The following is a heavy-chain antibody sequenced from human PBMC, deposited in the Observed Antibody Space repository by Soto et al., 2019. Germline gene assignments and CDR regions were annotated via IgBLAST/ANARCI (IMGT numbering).Heavy chain of an antibody. J-gene: IGHJ6*02. D-gene: IGHD5-18*01. V-gene: IGHV1-69*08. CDR1: GGTFSSYT. CDR2: IIPILGIA. Sequence: QVQLVQSGAEVKKPGSSVKVSCKASGGTFSSYTISWVRQAPGQGLEWMGRIIPILGIANYAQKFQGRVTITADKSTSTAYMELSSLRSEDTAVYYCARDKGRGYSYSNYYYYYGMDVWGQGTTVTVSS. CDR3: ARDKGRGYSYSNYYYYYGMDV.